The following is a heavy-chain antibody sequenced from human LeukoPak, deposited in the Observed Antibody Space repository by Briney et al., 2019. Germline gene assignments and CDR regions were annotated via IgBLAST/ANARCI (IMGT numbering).Heavy chain of an antibody. CDR1: GFTFDDYG. CDR3: ARDKTPFYWYFDL. CDR2: INWNGGST. Sequence: GASLRLSCAAAGFTFDDYGMSWVRQAPGKGLEWVSGINWNGGSTGYADSVRGRFTISRDNAKNSLYLQMNSLRAEDTAFYYCARDKTPFYWYFDLWGRGTLVTVSS. J-gene: IGHJ2*01. V-gene: IGHV3-20*04.